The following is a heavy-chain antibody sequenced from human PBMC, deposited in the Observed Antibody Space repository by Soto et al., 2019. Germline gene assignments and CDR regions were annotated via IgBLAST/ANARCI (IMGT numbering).Heavy chain of an antibody. CDR3: TRKTPTTGMAV. CDR1: GFTLSSYD. Sequence: EVQLVESGGGLVQPGGSLRLSCAASGFTLSSYDIHWVRQATGEGLAWVSGIGSGGDTHYADSLKVRFIIPRQDGKTSLYLQMINLRVGDTAVYYCTRKTPTTGMAVWGQGATVTVSS. CDR2: IGSGGDT. D-gene: IGHD3-9*01. J-gene: IGHJ6*02. V-gene: IGHV3-13*01.